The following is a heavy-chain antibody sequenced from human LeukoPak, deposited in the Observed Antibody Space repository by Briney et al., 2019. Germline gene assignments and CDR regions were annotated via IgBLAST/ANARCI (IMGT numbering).Heavy chain of an antibody. J-gene: IGHJ6*02. CDR3: ARENPVWSGLYYYYGMDV. CDR1: GGSISSGGYY. D-gene: IGHD3-3*01. V-gene: IGHV4-31*03. CDR2: IYYSGST. Sequence: SQTLSLTCTVSGGSISSGGYYRSWIRQHPGKGLEWIGYIYYSGSTYYNPSLKSRVTISVDTSKDQFSLKLSSVTAADTAVYYCARENPVWSGLYYYYGMDVWGQGTTVTVSS.